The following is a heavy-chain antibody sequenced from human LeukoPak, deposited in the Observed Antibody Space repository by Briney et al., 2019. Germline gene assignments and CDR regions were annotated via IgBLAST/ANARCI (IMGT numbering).Heavy chain of an antibody. Sequence: GGSLRLSCAASGFIFSSYQMIWVRQAPGKGLEWISDIGVSGGPVYYADSVKGRFTISRDNAKNSLFLRMNTLRAEDTAVYYCEKRATCRPLFHLWGQGTLVRLL. CDR2: IGVSGGPV. V-gene: IGHV3-48*03. CDR1: GFIFSSYQ. J-gene: IGHJ4*02. D-gene: IGHD3-3*01. CDR3: EKRATCRPLFHL.